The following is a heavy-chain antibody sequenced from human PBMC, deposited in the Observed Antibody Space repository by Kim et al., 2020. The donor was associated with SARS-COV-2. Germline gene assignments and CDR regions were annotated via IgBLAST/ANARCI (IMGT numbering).Heavy chain of an antibody. V-gene: IGHV1-18*01. D-gene: IGHD4-17*01. CDR1: GYTFTSYG. CDR2: ISAYNGDT. J-gene: IGHJ5*02. CDR3: ARDRDHDYGEYDWFDP. Sequence: ASVKVSCKASGYTFTSYGISWVRQAPGQGLEWMGWISAYNGDTNYAQKLQGRVTMTTDTSTSTAYMELRSLRSDDTAVYYCARDRDHDYGEYDWFDPWGQGTLVTVSS.